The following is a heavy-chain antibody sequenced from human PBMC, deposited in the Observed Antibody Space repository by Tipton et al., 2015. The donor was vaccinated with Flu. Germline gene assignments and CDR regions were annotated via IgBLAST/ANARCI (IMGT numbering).Heavy chain of an antibody. CDR3: ARDTIFGVAH. Sequence: TLSLTCVVHGGSFSGYYWSWIRRSPGKGLEWIGEIDHSGTTNYSPSLKSRVTISRDTSKVQFSLNMGSVTAADTAVYCCARDTIFGVAHWGQGTLVTVSS. V-gene: IGHV4-34*01. D-gene: IGHD3-3*01. CDR2: IDHSGTT. CDR1: GGSFSGYY. J-gene: IGHJ4*02.